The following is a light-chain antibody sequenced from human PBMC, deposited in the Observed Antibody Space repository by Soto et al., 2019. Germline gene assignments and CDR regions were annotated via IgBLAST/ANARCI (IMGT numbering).Light chain of an antibody. CDR1: SSNIGAGYD. CDR2: GNS. CDR3: SSKRDSSTLFV. V-gene: IGLV1-40*01. J-gene: IGLJ1*01. Sequence: QSVLTQPPSVSGAPGQRVTISRTGSSSNIGAGYDVHWYQQLPGTAPKLLIYGNSNRPSGVPDRFSGSKSGTSASLAITGLQAEDEADYYCSSKRDSSTLFVFGTGTKVTVL.